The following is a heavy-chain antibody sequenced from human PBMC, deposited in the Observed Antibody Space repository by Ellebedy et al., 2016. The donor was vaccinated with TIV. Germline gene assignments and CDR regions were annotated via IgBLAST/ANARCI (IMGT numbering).Heavy chain of an antibody. CDR3: TTEGYYESPDY. D-gene: IGHD3-22*01. V-gene: IGHV3-15*01. CDR1: GFTFSNAW. J-gene: IGHJ4*02. Sequence: GESLKISCAASGFTFSNAWMSWVRQAPGKGLEWVGRIKRKTDGGTTDYAAPVKGRFTISRDDSKNTLYLQMNSLKTEDTAVYYCTTEGYYESPDYWGQGTLVTVSS. CDR2: IKRKTDGGTT.